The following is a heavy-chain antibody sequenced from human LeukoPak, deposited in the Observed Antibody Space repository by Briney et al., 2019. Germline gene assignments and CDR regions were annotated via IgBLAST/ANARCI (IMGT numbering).Heavy chain of an antibody. V-gene: IGHV3-30*02. Sequence: GGSLRLSGVASGFTLKTYGMHWVRQAPGRGLEWVAFIRFDGSNENCADSVKGRFTISRDNSKNTLYLQMNSLRDEDTAIYYCGKGNEIDPWGQGTLVTVSS. CDR3: GKGNEIDP. CDR1: GFTLKTYG. J-gene: IGHJ5*02. CDR2: IRFDGSNE. D-gene: IGHD1-1*01.